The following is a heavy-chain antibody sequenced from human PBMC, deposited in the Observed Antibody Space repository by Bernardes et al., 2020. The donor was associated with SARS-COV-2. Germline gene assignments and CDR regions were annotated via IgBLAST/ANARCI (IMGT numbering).Heavy chain of an antibody. Sequence: GSLRLSRVATGFMLSSSVVRWVRQAPGKGLAWVSGISASGGTTDYDDSVKGRLTISRDNSKNTLYLQMNGLRDEDTAVYYCGRVTDGYISDWGQGTLVAMSS. CDR2: ISASGGTT. CDR1: GFMLSSSV. J-gene: IGHJ4*02. CDR3: GRVTDGYISD. D-gene: IGHD2-21*01. V-gene: IGHV3-23*01.